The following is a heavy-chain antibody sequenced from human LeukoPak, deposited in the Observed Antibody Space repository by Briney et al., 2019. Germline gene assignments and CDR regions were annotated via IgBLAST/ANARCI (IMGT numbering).Heavy chain of an antibody. J-gene: IGHJ4*02. CDR3: ATSKGGYGSGN. CDR2: INPNSGGT. D-gene: IGHD3-10*01. CDR1: GYTFTGYY. V-gene: IGHV1-2*02. Sequence: WASVKVSCKASGYTFTGYYMHWVRKAPGQGLEWMGWINPNSGGTNYAQKFQGRVTMTRDTSISTAYMELSRLRSDDTAVYYCATSKGGYGSGNWGQGTLVTVSS.